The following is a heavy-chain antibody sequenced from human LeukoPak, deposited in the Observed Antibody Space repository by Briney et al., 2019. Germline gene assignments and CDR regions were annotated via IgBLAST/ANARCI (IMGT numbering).Heavy chain of an antibody. CDR3: ARSTYYDFWSGQSDYYYMDV. J-gene: IGHJ6*03. Sequence: GASVKVSRKASGYTFNNYGISWVRQAPGQGLEWMGWVTSYNGDTNYAQKFQGRVTMSTDTSTSTAYMELRSLRSDDTAVYYCARSTYYDFWSGQSDYYYMDVWGKGTTVTVSS. CDR1: GYTFNNYG. CDR2: VTSYNGDT. V-gene: IGHV1-18*01. D-gene: IGHD3-3*01.